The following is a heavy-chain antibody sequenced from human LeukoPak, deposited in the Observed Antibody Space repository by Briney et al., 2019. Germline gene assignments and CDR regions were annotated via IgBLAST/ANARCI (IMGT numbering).Heavy chain of an antibody. V-gene: IGHV3-48*01. CDR2: ITSSSSSN. J-gene: IGHJ4*02. D-gene: IGHD2-2*02. Sequence: GGSLRLSCAASGFTFNGYNMNWVRQAPGKGLEWISYITSSSSSNSYADSVKGRFSISRDNAKNSLYLQMKNLRAADTAVYYSARTSVAAAISPYYFDYWGQGTLVTVSS. CDR1: GFTFNGYN. CDR3: ARTSVAAAISPYYFDY.